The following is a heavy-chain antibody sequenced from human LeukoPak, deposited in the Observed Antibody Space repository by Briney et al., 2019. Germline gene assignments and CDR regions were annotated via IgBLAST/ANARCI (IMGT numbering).Heavy chain of an antibody. V-gene: IGHV4-39*07. CDR2: IYYSGST. D-gene: IGHD5-12*01. CDR3: ASLGGYEKNFDY. J-gene: IGHJ4*02. Sequence: PSETLSLTCTVSGASISGSGYYWGWIRQPPGKGLEWIGSIYYSGSTYYNPSLKSRVTISVDTSKNQFSLKLSSVTAADTAVYYCASLGGYEKNFDYWGQGTLVTVSS. CDR1: GASISGSGYY.